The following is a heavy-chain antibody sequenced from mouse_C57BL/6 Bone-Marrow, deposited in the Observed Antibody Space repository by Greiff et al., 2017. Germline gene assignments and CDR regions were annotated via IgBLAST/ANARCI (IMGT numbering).Heavy chain of an antibody. D-gene: IGHD3-2*02. Sequence: VKLQESGAELVRPGTSVKLSCKASGYTFTSYWMHWVKQRPGQGLEWIGVIDPSDSYTNYNQKFKGKATLTVDTSSSTAYMQLSSLTSEDSAVYYCARWETAQAKAWFAYWGQGTLVTVSA. V-gene: IGHV1-59*01. CDR3: ARWETAQAKAWFAY. J-gene: IGHJ3*01. CDR1: GYTFTSYW. CDR2: IDPSDSYT.